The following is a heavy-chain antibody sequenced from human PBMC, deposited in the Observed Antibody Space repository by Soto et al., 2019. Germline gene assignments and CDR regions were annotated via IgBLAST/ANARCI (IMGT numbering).Heavy chain of an antibody. D-gene: IGHD6-13*01. CDR2: ISYDGTTE. CDR3: AKAPGYSRTVQLDS. J-gene: IGHJ5*01. V-gene: IGHV3-30*18. CDR1: GLTFTNHG. Sequence: QVQLVESGGGVVQPGRSLRLSCAASGLTFTNHGMHWVRQAPGKGLEWVVHISYDGTTEHYADSVKGRFTISRDNPNNSVQSQLTSRIPVYPVVYVCAKAPGYSRTVQLDSWGQGTLVTVSS.